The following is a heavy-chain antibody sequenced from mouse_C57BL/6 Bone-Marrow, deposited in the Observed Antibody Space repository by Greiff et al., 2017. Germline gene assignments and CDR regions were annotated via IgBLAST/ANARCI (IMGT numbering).Heavy chain of an antibody. D-gene: IGHD1-1*01. J-gene: IGHJ4*01. Sequence: EVKVVESGGGLVQPGGSLSLSCAASGFTFTDYYMSWVRQPPGKALEWLGFIRNKANGYTTEYSASVKGRFTISRDNSQSILYLQMNALRAEDSATYYCARYTATGENAMDYWGQGTSVTVSS. V-gene: IGHV7-3*01. CDR2: IRNKANGYTT. CDR1: GFTFTDYY. CDR3: ARYTATGENAMDY.